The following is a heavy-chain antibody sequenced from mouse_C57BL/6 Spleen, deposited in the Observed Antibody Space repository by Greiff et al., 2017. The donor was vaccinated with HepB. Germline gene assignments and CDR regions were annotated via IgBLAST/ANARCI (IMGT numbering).Heavy chain of an antibody. J-gene: IGHJ2*01. V-gene: IGHV10-1*01. CDR3: VRRNYGAYYFDY. CDR2: IRSKSNNYAT. CDR1: GFSFNTYA. Sequence: EVQRVESGGGLVQPKGSLKLSCAASGFSFNTYAMNWVRQAPGKGLEWVARIRSKSNNYATYYADSVKDRFTISRDDSESMLYLQMNNLKTEDTAMYYCVRRNYGAYYFDYWGQGTTLTVSS. D-gene: IGHD1-1*01.